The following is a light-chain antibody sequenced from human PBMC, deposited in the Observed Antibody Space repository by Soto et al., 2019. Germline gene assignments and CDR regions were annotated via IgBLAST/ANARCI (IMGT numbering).Light chain of an antibody. J-gene: IGKJ2*01. V-gene: IGKV3-15*01. CDR2: GAS. CDR1: QSVASN. CDR3: QQYHNWPPQYT. Sequence: EIVMTQSPASLSVSPGDGATLSCRASQSVASNVAWYQQKPGQGPRLLIHGASTRADGVPARFSGSGSGTDFTLTIRSLQSEDFGVYYCQQYHNWPPQYTFGQGTKLQIK.